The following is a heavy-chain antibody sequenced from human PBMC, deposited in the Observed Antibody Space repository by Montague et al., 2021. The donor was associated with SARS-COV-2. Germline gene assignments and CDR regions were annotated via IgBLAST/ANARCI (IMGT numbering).Heavy chain of an antibody. CDR2: INHSGST. J-gene: IGHJ6*02. CDR1: GGSFSGYY. D-gene: IGHD3-3*01. CDR3: ARGHRVVIILAIYYYYGMDV. V-gene: IGHV4-34*01. Sequence: SETLSLTCAVYGGSFSGYYWSWIRQPPGKGLEWIGEINHSGSTNXNPSLKSRATISVDTSKNQFSLKLSSVTAADTAVYYRARGHRVVIILAIYYYYGMDVWGQGTTVTVSS.